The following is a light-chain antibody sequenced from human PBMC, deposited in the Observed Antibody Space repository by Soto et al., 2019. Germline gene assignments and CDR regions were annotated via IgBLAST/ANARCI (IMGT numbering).Light chain of an antibody. J-gene: IGKJ2*01. V-gene: IGKV2-24*01. CDR3: MQATQFPHT. CDR1: QSLVHNDGSTY. Sequence: DIVLTQTPLSSPVTLGQPASISCKSSQSLVHNDGSTYLSWLQQRPGQPPRVLLYQVSNRFSGVPDRFSGSGAGTDFTLKISRVEPEDVATYYCMQATQFPHTFGQGTKLDIK. CDR2: QVS.